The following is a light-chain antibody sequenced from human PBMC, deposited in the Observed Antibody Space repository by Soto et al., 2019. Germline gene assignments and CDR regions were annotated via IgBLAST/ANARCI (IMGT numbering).Light chain of an antibody. CDR2: DAS. J-gene: IGKJ1*01. CDR1: QSVSSY. Sequence: EIVLTQSSATLSLSPGERATLSCRASQSVSSYLAWYQQKPGQAPRLLIYDASNRATGIPARFSGSGSGTDFTLTISSLEPEDFAVYYCQQRSNWVWTFGQGTKVDIK. V-gene: IGKV3-11*01. CDR3: QQRSNWVWT.